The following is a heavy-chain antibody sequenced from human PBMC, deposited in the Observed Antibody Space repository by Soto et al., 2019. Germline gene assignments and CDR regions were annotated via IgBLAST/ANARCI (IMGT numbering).Heavy chain of an antibody. CDR3: ARSVFP. J-gene: IGHJ5*02. CDR2: FYYSGST. Sequence: SETLSLTCTVSGGSISTCGYYWNWIRQHPGKGLEWIGYFYYSGSTYYNPSLKSRVTISVNTSKNQFSLKLSSVTAADTAVYYCARSVFPWGQGTLVTVS. CDR1: GGSISTCGYY. V-gene: IGHV4-31*03.